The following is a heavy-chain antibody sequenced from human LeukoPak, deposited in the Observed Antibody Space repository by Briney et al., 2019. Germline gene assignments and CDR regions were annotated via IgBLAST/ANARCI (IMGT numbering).Heavy chain of an antibody. J-gene: IGHJ4*02. Sequence: SETLSLTCAVYGGSFSGYYWSRIRQPPGKGLEWIGEINHSGSTNYNPSLKSRVTISVDTSKNQFSLKLSSVTAADTAVYYCARAYDSSGYYYGQIDYWGQGTLVTVSS. CDR2: INHSGST. D-gene: IGHD3-22*01. CDR1: GGSFSGYY. V-gene: IGHV4-34*01. CDR3: ARAYDSSGYYYGQIDY.